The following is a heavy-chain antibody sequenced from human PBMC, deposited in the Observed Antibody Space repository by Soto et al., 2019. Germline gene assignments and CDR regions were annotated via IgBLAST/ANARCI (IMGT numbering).Heavy chain of an antibody. Sequence: PGGSLRLSCAASGFTFSSYAMSWVRQAPGKGLEWVSAIGGRGVGTFYADSVKGRFTISRDNSKNTLYLQMNSLSVEDTAIYYCAKRGDDFRSGYYYYFDSWGLGTLVTVSS. CDR2: IGGRGVGT. J-gene: IGHJ4*02. V-gene: IGHV3-23*01. CDR1: GFTFSSYA. CDR3: AKRGDDFRSGYYYYFDS. D-gene: IGHD3-3*01.